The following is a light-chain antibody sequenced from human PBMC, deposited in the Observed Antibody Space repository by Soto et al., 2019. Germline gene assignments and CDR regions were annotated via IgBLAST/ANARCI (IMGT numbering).Light chain of an antibody. Sequence: EIVMTQSPATLSVSPGERATLSCRASQSVSSNLAWYQQKPGQAPRLLIYGASTRATGIPARFSGSGSGTEFTLTISSLQSEDFAVYYCQQYNNWPFTFGRGTKVDI. CDR3: QQYNNWPFT. CDR1: QSVSSN. J-gene: IGKJ3*01. CDR2: GAS. V-gene: IGKV3-15*01.